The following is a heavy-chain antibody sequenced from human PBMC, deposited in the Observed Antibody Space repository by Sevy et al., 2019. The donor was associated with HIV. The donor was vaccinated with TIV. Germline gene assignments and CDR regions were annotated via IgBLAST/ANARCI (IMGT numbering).Heavy chain of an antibody. V-gene: IGHV3-53*01. D-gene: IGHD6-13*01. CDR2: IYSGGST. CDR3: VRAIAADGSF. CDR1: GFTVSSSY. Sequence: GGSLRLSCAASGFTVSSSYMTWVRQPPGKGLEWVSVIYSGGSTYYADSVKGRFTISRDNARNLLYLQMNSLRVEDTALYYCVRAIAADGSFWGQGTLVTVSS. J-gene: IGHJ4*02.